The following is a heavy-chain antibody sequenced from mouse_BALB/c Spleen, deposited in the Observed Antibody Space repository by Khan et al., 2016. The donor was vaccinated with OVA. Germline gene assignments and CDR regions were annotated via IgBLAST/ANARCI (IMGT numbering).Heavy chain of an antibody. J-gene: IGHJ3*01. CDR2: ISSSHGDA. CDR3: ASDTSGEEFAY. D-gene: IGHD3-2*01. CDR1: GYTFTDYG. V-gene: IGHV1S137*01. Sequence: VQLQESGAELVRPGVSVKISCKGSGYTFTDYGIHWVKQSHAKSLEWIGVISSSHGDATYNQRFKGKATMTVDKSSSTAYMELARLTSEDSAIYYCASDTSGEEFAYWGQGTLVTVSA.